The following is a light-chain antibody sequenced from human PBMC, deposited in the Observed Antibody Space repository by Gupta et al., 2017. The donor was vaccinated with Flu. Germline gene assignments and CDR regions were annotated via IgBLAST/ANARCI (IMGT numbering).Light chain of an antibody. Sequence: QSALTQPASVSGSPGPSITISCTGTSSDVGGYNNVSWYQQHPGRAPKLMIYEVSHRPSGVPNRFSGSKSANTASLTISGLQAEDEADFYCTSYSSTDSLYVFGTGTKVTVL. V-gene: IGLV2-14*01. CDR1: SSDVGGYNN. CDR2: EVS. CDR3: TSYSSTDSLYV. J-gene: IGLJ1*01.